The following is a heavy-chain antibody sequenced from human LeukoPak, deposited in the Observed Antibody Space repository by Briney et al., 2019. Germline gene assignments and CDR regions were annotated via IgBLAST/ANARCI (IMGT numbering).Heavy chain of an antibody. CDR2: INYSGST. CDR3: ARVPGRPADVFDH. Sequence: SETLSLTCAVHGDSLSGFSWSWIRQPPGKGLEWIGEINYSGSTNYNPSLKSRVTIPADTSKIQFSLKLSAVTAADTAFYYCARVPGRPADVFDHWGQGTLVTVSS. V-gene: IGHV4-34*01. D-gene: IGHD2-2*01. CDR1: GDSLSGFS. J-gene: IGHJ4*02.